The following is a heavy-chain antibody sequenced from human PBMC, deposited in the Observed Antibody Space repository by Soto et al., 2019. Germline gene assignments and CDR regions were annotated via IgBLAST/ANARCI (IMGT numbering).Heavy chain of an antibody. CDR3: AKGSRGSYNPDI. J-gene: IGHJ3*02. CDR2: ISGNGGDT. V-gene: IGHV3-23*01. Sequence: EVQVLESGGGLVQPGGSLRLSCATSGFTFSSYAMSWVRQAPGKGLEWVSAISGNGGDTYYADSVKGRFTISRDNSKNRLYLQMNSLRAEDTAVYYCAKGSRGSYNPDIWGQGTMVTVSS. CDR1: GFTFSSYA. D-gene: IGHD3-16*01.